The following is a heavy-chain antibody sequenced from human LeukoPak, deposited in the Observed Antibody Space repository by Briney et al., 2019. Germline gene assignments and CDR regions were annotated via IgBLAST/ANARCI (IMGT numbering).Heavy chain of an antibody. Sequence: GASVKVSCKASGGTFSSYAISWVRQAPGQGLEWMGGIIPIFGTANYAQKFQGRVTITADESAGTAYMELSSLRSEDTAVYYCARERRYCGGNCYPYYFDYWGQGTLVTVSS. V-gene: IGHV1-69*13. CDR3: ARERRYCGGNCYPYYFDY. D-gene: IGHD2-21*01. CDR2: IIPIFGTA. J-gene: IGHJ4*02. CDR1: GGTFSSYA.